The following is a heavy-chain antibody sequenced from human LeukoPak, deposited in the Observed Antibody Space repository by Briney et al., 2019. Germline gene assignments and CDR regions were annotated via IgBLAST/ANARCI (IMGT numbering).Heavy chain of an antibody. CDR2: IYSGGST. J-gene: IGHJ4*02. D-gene: IGHD6-13*01. CDR3: ARCPYSSSWYLADY. V-gene: IGHV3-66*01. Sequence: PGGSLRLSCAASGFTVSSNYMSWVRQAPGKGLEWVSVIYSGGSTYYADSVKGRFTISRDNSKNTLYLQMNSLRAEDTAVYYCARCPYSSSWYLADYWGQGTPVTVSS. CDR1: GFTVSSNY.